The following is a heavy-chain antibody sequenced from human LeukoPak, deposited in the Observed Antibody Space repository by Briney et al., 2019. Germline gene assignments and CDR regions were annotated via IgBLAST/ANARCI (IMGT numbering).Heavy chain of an antibody. Sequence: PGGSLRLSCAASGFTFDDYGMSWVRQAPGQGLEWVSGINWNGGSTGYADSVKGRFTISRDNAKNSLYLQMNSLIAEDTALYYCARISGSSMRFDYWGQGPLVTVSS. V-gene: IGHV3-20*04. J-gene: IGHJ4*02. D-gene: IGHD1-26*01. CDR3: ARISGSSMRFDY. CDR2: INWNGGST. CDR1: GFTFDDYG.